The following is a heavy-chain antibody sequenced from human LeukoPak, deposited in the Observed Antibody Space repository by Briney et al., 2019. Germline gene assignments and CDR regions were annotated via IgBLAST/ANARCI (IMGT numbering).Heavy chain of an antibody. J-gene: IGHJ3*02. CDR1: GFSFTYAW. CDR2: IRSKSDGGTT. Sequence: WGSLRLSRAASGFSFTYAWMSWVRQVPGKGLEWVGQIRSKSDGGTTDYAAPVKGRFTISRDDSKNTLYVQMNSLKTEDTAVYYCTTDGATVPWYAFDIWGQGTMVTVSS. D-gene: IGHD4-17*01. V-gene: IGHV3-15*01. CDR3: TTDGATVPWYAFDI.